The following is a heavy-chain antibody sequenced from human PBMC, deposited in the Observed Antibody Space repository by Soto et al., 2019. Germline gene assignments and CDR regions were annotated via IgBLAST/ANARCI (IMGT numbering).Heavy chain of an antibody. CDR3: AKDRNYGGNPWFFDS. CDR2: ISYDGSNE. CDR1: GFDFSSYD. J-gene: IGHJ4*02. D-gene: IGHD4-17*01. Sequence: QVQLAESGGGVVQPGRSLRLSCVASGFDFSSYDMHWVRQAPGKGLEWVTAISYDGSNEYYGGSVKGRFTISRDNFEKTLDLHMNCLRAEDTAVYFCAKDRNYGGNPWFFDSWGQGTQVTVYS. V-gene: IGHV3-30*18.